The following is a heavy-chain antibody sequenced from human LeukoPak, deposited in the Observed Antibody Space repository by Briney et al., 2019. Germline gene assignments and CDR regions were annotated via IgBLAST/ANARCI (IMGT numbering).Heavy chain of an antibody. D-gene: IGHD4-23*01. V-gene: IGHV1-69*04. J-gene: IGHJ6*02. CDR1: GGTFSSYA. CDR3: VAQEVVRGDYYYYGMDV. Sequence: GASVKVSCKASGGTFSSYAISWVRQAPGQGLEWMGRIIPILGIANYAQKFQGRVTITADKSTSTAYMELSSLRSEDTAVYYCVAQEVVRGDYYYYGMDVWGQGTTVTVAS. CDR2: IIPILGIA.